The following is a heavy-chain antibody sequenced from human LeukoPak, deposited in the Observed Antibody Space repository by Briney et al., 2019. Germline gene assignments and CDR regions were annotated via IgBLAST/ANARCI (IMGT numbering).Heavy chain of an antibody. CDR1: GFTFSSYE. J-gene: IGHJ4*02. D-gene: IGHD5-18*01. CDR3: ARVQLWSHFDY. CDR2: ISSSGSTI. Sequence: GGSLRLSCAASGFTFSSYEMNWVRQAPGKGLEWVSYISSSGSTIYYADSVKGRFTISRDNAKNSLYLQMNSLRAEDTAVYYCARVQLWSHFDYWGQGTLVTVSS. V-gene: IGHV3-48*03.